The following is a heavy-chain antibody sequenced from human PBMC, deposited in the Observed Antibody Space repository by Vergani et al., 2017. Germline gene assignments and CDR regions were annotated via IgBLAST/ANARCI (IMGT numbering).Heavy chain of an antibody. Sequence: VQLVESGGGLVKPGGSLRLSCAASGFTFSNAWMSWVRQAPGKGLEWVGRIKSKTDGGTTDYAAPVKGRFTISRDDSKNTLYLQMNSLKTEDTAVHYCARCRGVGRFSLDYWGQGTLVTVSS. J-gene: IGHJ4*02. CDR1: GFTFSNAW. CDR3: ARCRGVGRFSLDY. D-gene: IGHD5-24*01. V-gene: IGHV3-15*01. CDR2: IKSKTDGGTT.